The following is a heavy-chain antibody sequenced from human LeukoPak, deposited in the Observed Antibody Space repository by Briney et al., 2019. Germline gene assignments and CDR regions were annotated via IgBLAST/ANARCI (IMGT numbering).Heavy chain of an antibody. D-gene: IGHD3-10*01. CDR1: GGSFSGYY. CDR3: ARGRFYYGSGRFYGWFDP. V-gene: IGHV4-34*01. J-gene: IGHJ5*02. CDR2: INHSGST. Sequence: SETLSLTCAVYGGSFSGYYWSWIRQPPGKGLECIGEINHSGSTNYNPSLKSRVTISVDTSKNQFSLKLSSVTAADTAVYYCARGRFYYGSGRFYGWFDPWGQGTLVTVSS.